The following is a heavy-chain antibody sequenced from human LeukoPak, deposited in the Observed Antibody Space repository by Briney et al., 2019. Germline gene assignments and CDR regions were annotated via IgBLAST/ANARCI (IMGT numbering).Heavy chain of an antibody. CDR3: ARDRGAAIPHDAFDI. D-gene: IGHD2-21*02. J-gene: IGHJ3*02. CDR1: GYTFTSYG. V-gene: IGHV1-18*01. CDR2: ISAYNGNT. Sequence: ASVTVSCKASGYTFTSYGISWVRQAPGQGLEWMGWISAYNGNTNYAQKLQGRVTMTTDTSTSTAYMELRSLRSDDTAVYYCARDRGAAIPHDAFDIWGQGTMVTVSS.